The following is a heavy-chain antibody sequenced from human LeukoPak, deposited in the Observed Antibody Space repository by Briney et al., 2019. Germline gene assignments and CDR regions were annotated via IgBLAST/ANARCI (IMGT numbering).Heavy chain of an antibody. CDR1: GFTFSSHA. CDR3: AKVLNGIMIAFGGVIIDY. CDR2: ISGSGGST. V-gene: IGHV3-23*01. J-gene: IGHJ4*02. Sequence: GGSLRLSCAASGFTFSSHAMSWVRQAPGKGLEWVSAISGSGGSTYYADSVKGRFTTSRDNSKNTLHLQMDSLRAEDTAVYYCAKVLNGIMIAFGGVIIDYWGQGTQVTVSS. D-gene: IGHD3-16*02.